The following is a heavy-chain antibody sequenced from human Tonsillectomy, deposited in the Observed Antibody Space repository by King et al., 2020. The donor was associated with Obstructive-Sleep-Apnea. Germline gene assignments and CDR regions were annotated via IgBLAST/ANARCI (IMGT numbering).Heavy chain of an antibody. CDR1: GFTISSNY. Sequence: VQLVESGGVLVQPGGSLRLSCAASGFTISSNYMSWVRQAPGKGLEWVSVIYTGGGTYYADSVKGRFTISRDNSKNTRHLQMNSLRAEDTAVYYCARVVGAIIYWGQGTLVTVSS. CDR2: IYTGGGT. CDR3: ARVVGAIIY. J-gene: IGHJ4*02. V-gene: IGHV3-66*01. D-gene: IGHD1-26*01.